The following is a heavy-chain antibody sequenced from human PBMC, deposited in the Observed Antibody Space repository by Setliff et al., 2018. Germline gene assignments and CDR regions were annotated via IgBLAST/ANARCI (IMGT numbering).Heavy chain of an antibody. D-gene: IGHD6-13*01. CDR2: IIPIFGTA. Sequence: SVKVSCKASGGTFSSYAISWVRQAPGQGLEWMGGIIPIFGTANYAQKFQGRVTITADESASTAYMELSSLRSEDTAVYYCARVQQLGTTLELLYYWGQGTLVTVSS. CDR3: ARVQQLGTTLELLYY. V-gene: IGHV1-69*13. J-gene: IGHJ4*02. CDR1: GGTFSSYA.